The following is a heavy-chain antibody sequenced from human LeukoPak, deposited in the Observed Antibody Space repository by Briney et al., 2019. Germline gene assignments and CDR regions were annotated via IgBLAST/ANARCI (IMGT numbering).Heavy chain of an antibody. CDR1: GYTFTSYD. CDR2: MNPNSGNT. D-gene: IGHD6-19*01. CDR3: ARGLPFSGWGSRGDY. J-gene: IGHJ4*02. Sequence: ASVKVSCKASGYTFTSYDINWVRQATGQGLERMGWMNPNSGNTGYAQKFQGRATMTRNTSINTAYMELSSLRSEDTAVYYCARGLPFSGWGSRGDYWGQGTLVTVSS. V-gene: IGHV1-8*01.